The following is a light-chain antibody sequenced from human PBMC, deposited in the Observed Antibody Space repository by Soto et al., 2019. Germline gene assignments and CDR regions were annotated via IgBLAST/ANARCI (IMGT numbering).Light chain of an antibody. Sequence: QSVLTQPASVSGSPGQSITISCTGTSXDVGGYNYVSWYQQHPGKAPKLIIYDVSYRPSGVSNRFSGSKSGNTASLTISGLQAEDEADYFCSSYSRRSTYVFGTGTKVTVL. CDR3: SSYSRRSTYV. CDR1: SXDVGGYNY. J-gene: IGLJ1*01. V-gene: IGLV2-14*03. CDR2: DVS.